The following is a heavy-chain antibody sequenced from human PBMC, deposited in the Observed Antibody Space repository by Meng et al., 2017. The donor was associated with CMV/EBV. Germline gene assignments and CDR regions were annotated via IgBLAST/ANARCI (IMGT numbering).Heavy chain of an antibody. V-gene: IGHV5-51*07. D-gene: IGHD5-12*01. CDR2: IYPGDSDT. Sequence: GGSLRLSCKGSGYSFTSYWIGWVHQMPGKGLEWMGIIYPGDSDTRYSPSFQGQVTTSADKSISTAYLQWSSLKASDTAMYYCARHGGIYSGYDNNWFDPWGQGTLVTVSS. J-gene: IGHJ5*02. CDR3: ARHGGIYSGYDNNWFDP. CDR1: GYSFTSYW.